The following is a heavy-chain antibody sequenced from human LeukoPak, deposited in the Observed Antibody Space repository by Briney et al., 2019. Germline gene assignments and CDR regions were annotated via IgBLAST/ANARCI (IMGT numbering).Heavy chain of an antibody. CDR3: ARSLDYYGSGSYSDYYYGMDV. V-gene: IGHV1-46*01. CDR1: GYTFTSYY. Sequence: GASVKVSCKASGYTFTSYYMHWVRQAPGQGLKWMGIINPSGGSTSYAQKFQGRVTMTRDTSTSTVYMELSSLRSEDTAVYYCARSLDYYGSGSYSDYYYGMDVWGQGTTVTVSS. D-gene: IGHD3-10*01. J-gene: IGHJ6*02. CDR2: INPSGGST.